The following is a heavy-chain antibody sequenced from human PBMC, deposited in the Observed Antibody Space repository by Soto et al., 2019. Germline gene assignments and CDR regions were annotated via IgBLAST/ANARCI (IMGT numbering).Heavy chain of an antibody. CDR1: GGSISSSSYY. D-gene: IGHD5-12*01. V-gene: IGHV4-39*01. J-gene: IGHJ3*02. Sequence: SETLSLTCTVSGGSISSSSYYWGWIRQPPGKGLEWIGSIYYSGSTYYNPSLKSRVTISVDTSKNQFSLKLSSVTAADTAVYYCARLERATAAFDIWGQGTMVTVPS. CDR3: ARLERATAAFDI. CDR2: IYYSGST.